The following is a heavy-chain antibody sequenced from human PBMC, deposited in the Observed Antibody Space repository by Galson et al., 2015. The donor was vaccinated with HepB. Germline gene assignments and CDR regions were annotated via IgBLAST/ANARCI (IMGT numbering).Heavy chain of an antibody. D-gene: IGHD2-2*01. CDR1: GFTFTNAW. Sequence: SLRLSCAASGFTFTNAWMTWVRQAPGKGPEWVGRIKSKSQGATTDYAGTVKGRFTISRDDSKNTLYLQMNSLKTEDTAVYYCIVGFCSATSCHWDDASDIWGQGTMVTVSS. J-gene: IGHJ3*02. CDR2: IKSKSQGATT. V-gene: IGHV3-15*01. CDR3: IVGFCSATSCHWDDASDI.